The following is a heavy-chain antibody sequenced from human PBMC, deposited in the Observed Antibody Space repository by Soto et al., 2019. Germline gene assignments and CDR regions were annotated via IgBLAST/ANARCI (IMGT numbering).Heavy chain of an antibody. J-gene: IGHJ4*02. V-gene: IGHV3-30*04. Sequence: QVQLVESGGGVVQHGTSLRLSCAASGFTFSRFAMHWVRQTPGKGLEWVAVISGDGRTEHYTESVKGRFTISRDNSKNTLSLQMNSLRVDDTAVYYCASAYSNSWHNFNDLGQGTLVTVSS. D-gene: IGHD6-13*01. CDR1: GFTFSRFA. CDR2: ISGDGRTE. CDR3: ASAYSNSWHNFND.